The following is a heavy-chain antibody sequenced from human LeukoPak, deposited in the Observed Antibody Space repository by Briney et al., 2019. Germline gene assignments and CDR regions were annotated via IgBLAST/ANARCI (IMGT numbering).Heavy chain of an antibody. J-gene: IGHJ6*02. CDR1: GGSISSYY. D-gene: IGHD6-25*01. CDR3: ARVRSARPYYYGMDV. V-gene: IGHV4-59*01. Sequence: SETLSLTCTVSGGSISSYYWSWIRQPPGKGLEWIGYIYYSGSTNYNPSLKSRVTISVDTSKNQFSLKLSSVTAADTAVYYCARVRSARPYYYGMDVWGQGTTVTASS. CDR2: IYYSGST.